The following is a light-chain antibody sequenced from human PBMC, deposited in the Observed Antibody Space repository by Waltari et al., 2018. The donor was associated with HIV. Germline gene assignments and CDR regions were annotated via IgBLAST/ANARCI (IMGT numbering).Light chain of an antibody. CDR1: QTVGSSD. V-gene: IGKV3-20*01. CDR2: GAS. J-gene: IGKJ1*01. Sequence: EIVLTQSPGTLSLSPGERANLSCRASQTVGSSDLAWYQQKPGQAPRLLIYGASSRAADIPDRFSGSGSGTDFTLTIGTLEPEDFAVYYCQQYATSPWTFGQGTKVEI. CDR3: QQYATSPWT.